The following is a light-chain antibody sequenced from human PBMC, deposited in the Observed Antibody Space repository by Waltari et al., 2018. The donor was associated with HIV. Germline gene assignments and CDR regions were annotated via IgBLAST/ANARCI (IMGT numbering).Light chain of an antibody. CDR3: SSYATNTTVI. Sequence: TTSDVGGYDFVSWFQQHPGKAPHLLIYDVTSRPSGTSDRFSGSKSGATASLTISGLQAEDEADYYCSSYATNTTVIFGGGTKVTVL. CDR1: TSDVGGYDF. V-gene: IGLV2-14*03. J-gene: IGLJ2*01. CDR2: DVT.